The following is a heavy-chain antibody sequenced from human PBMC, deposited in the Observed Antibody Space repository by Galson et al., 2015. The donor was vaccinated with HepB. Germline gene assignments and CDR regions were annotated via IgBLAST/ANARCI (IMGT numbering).Heavy chain of an antibody. D-gene: IGHD6-13*01. CDR1: GYSFTSYW. CDR2: IYPGDSDT. V-gene: IGHV5-51*01. CDR3: ARTLYSSSWYGNFGY. J-gene: IGHJ4*02. Sequence: QSGAEVKKPGESLKISCKGSGYSFTSYWIGWVRQMPGKGLEWMGIIYPGDSDTRYSPSFQGQVTISAGKSISTAYLQWSSLKASDTAMYYCARTLYSSSWYGNFGYWGQGTLVTVSS.